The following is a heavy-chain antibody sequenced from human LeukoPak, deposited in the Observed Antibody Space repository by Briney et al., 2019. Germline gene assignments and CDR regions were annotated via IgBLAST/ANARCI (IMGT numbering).Heavy chain of an antibody. D-gene: IGHD2-8*01. V-gene: IGHV3-7*01. CDR1: GFTFSSYW. CDR3: ARDFVRYPLEY. CDR2: IKQDGSET. J-gene: IGHJ4*02. Sequence: GGSLRLSCAASGFTFSSYWMSWVRQAPGKGLEWVANIKQDGSETYYVDSVKGRFTISRDNSKNSVYLQMHSLRAEDTAVYYCARDFVRYPLEYWGQGSLVAVSS.